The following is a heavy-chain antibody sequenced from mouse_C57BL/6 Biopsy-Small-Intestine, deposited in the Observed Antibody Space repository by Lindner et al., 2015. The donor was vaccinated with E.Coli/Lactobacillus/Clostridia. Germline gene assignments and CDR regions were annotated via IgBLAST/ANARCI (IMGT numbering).Heavy chain of an antibody. CDR3: ATIPPHCGGGTCLLPFSDYYYGMDV. CDR1: GGTFSSYT. V-gene: IGHV1-81*01. D-gene: IGHD1-1*01. CDR2: IIPIFGTA. J-gene: IGHJ1*01. Sequence: SVKVSCKASGGTFSSYTISWVRQAPGQGLEWMGGIIPIFGTANYAQKFQGRVTITADESTSTAYMELSSLRSEDTAVYYCATIPPHCGGGTCLLPFSDYYYGMDVWGQGTTVTVSS.